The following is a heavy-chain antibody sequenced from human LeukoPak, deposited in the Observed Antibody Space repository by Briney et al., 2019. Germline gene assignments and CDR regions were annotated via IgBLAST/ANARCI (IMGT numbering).Heavy chain of an antibody. CDR3: AKGSLRYFDWSHAFDI. J-gene: IGHJ3*02. D-gene: IGHD3-9*01. CDR1: GFTFSSYA. Sequence: GGSLRLSCAASGFTFSSYAMSWVRQAPGKGLEWVSAISGSGGSTYYADSVKGRFTISRDNSKNTLYLQMNSLRAEDTAVYYCAKGSLRYFDWSHAFDIWGQGTMVTFSS. V-gene: IGHV3-23*01. CDR2: ISGSGGST.